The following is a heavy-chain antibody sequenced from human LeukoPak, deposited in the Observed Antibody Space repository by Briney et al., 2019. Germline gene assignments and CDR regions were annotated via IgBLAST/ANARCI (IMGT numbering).Heavy chain of an antibody. CDR2: INPNSGGT. CDR3: ARDLGAMIVVVMGFDY. D-gene: IGHD3-22*01. Sequence: GASVKVSCKASGYTFTGYYMHWVRQAPGQGLEWMGWINPNSGGTNYAQKFQGRVTMTRDTSISTAYMELSRLRSDDTAVYYCARDLGAMIVVVMGFDYWGQGTLVTVSS. J-gene: IGHJ4*02. CDR1: GYTFTGYY. V-gene: IGHV1-2*02.